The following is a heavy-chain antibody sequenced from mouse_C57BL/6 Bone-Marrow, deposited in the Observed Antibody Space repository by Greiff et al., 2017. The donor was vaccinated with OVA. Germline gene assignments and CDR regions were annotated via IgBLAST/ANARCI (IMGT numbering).Heavy chain of an antibody. CDR3: EREDDGSNLDY. D-gene: IGHD1-1*01. CDR1: GYSFTNGNHC. V-gene: IGHV3-4*01. CDR2: ISSSGST. J-gene: IGHJ2*01. Sequence: EVQLVESGPALVKPSQTVSLTCTVTGYSFTNGNHCWNWHRPVSGSKLDWIGYISSSGSTDSNPFLKSRISITSDTSKNQLILQLNSETTEDIATYYCEREDDGSNLDYWGQGTTLTVSS.